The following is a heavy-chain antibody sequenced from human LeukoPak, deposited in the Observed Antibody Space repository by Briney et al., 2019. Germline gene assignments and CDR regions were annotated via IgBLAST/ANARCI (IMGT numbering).Heavy chain of an antibody. D-gene: IGHD1-26*01. V-gene: IGHV4-59*02. J-gene: IGHJ3*02. CDR1: GGSVRSYY. Sequence: KPSETLSLTCTDSGGSVRSYYWSWIRQPPGEGLEWIAYIHNTGSTNYNPSLKSRVTISLDTSKNEFSLKSTSVTAADTAVYYCVRDWEGFNFDIWGQGTMVTVSS. CDR3: VRDWEGFNFDI. CDR2: IHNTGST.